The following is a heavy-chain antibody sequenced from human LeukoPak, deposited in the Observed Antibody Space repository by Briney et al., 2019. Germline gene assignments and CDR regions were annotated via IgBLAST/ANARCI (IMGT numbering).Heavy chain of an antibody. V-gene: IGHV3-20*04. Sequence: GGSLRLSCAASGFTLDDYAMSWVRQAPGKGLEWVAGINWNGGSTDYADSVKSRFTISRDNAKKSLYLQMNSLRAEDTALYYCANPPEVLSRYYFDYWGQGTLVTVSS. CDR2: INWNGGST. D-gene: IGHD1-14*01. CDR3: ANPPEVLSRYYFDY. CDR1: GFTLDDYA. J-gene: IGHJ4*02.